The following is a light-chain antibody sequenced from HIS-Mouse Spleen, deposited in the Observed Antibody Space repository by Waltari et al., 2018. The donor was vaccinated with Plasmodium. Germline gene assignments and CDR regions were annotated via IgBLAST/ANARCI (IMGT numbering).Light chain of an antibody. J-gene: IGKJ1*01. Sequence: EIVMTQSPATLSVSPGERATPSCRASQSVSSNLAWYQQTPGQAPRLLIYGASTRATGIPARFSGSGSGTEFTLTISSLQSEDFAVYYCQQYNNWPAWTFGQGTKVEIK. CDR1: QSVSSN. CDR2: GAS. V-gene: IGKV3-15*01. CDR3: QQYNNWPAWT.